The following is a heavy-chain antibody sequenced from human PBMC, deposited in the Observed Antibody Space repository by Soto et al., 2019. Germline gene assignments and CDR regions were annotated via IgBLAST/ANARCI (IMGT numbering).Heavy chain of an antibody. V-gene: IGHV4-59*01. CDR3: ARVDRGRFDP. J-gene: IGHJ5*02. Sequence: QVQLQESGPGLVKPSETLSLTCTVSGGSISSYYWSWIRQPPGKGLEWIGYIYYSGSTNYNPSLTSRVTISVDTSKNQFSLKLSSVTAADTAVYYCARVDRGRFDPWGQGTLVTVSS. CDR1: GGSISSYY. CDR2: IYYSGST.